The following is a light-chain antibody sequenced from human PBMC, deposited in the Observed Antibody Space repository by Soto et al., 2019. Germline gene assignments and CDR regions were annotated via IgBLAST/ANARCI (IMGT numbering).Light chain of an antibody. CDR2: DAS. V-gene: IGKV3-15*01. Sequence: EIVMTQSPATLSVSPGERATLSCRASQSVSSNLAWYQQKPGQAPRLLIFDASTRATDIPASFSGSGSGTEFTLTISSLQSEDFAVYYCHQYNSWPQTFGQGTKVEIK. CDR1: QSVSSN. J-gene: IGKJ1*01. CDR3: HQYNSWPQT.